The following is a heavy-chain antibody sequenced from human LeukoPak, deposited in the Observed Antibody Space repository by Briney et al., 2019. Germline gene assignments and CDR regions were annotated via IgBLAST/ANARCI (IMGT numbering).Heavy chain of an antibody. V-gene: IGHV1-18*01. J-gene: IGHJ6*03. D-gene: IGHD4-17*01. Sequence: ASVKVSCKASGYTFTSYGISWVRQAPGQGLEGMGWISAYNGKTNYEQKLQGRVTITTDTSTSTAYMELRSLRSDDTAVYYCARDADYGDYVNYYYYYMDVWGKGTTVTVSS. CDR1: GYTFTSYG. CDR3: ARDADYGDYVNYYYYYMDV. CDR2: ISAYNGKT.